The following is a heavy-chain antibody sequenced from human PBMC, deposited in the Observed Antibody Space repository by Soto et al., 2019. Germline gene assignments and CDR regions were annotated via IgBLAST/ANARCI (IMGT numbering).Heavy chain of an antibody. CDR3: ARIDYGGYGPGRY. CDR1: GFTFSSYS. CDR2: ISSSSSYI. D-gene: IGHD4-17*01. Sequence: GGSLRLSCAASGFTFSSYSMNWVRQAPGKGLEWVSSISSSSSYIYYADSVKGRFTISRDNPKNSLYLQMNSLRAGDTAVYYCARIDYGGYGPGRYWGQGTLVTVSS. V-gene: IGHV3-21*01. J-gene: IGHJ4*02.